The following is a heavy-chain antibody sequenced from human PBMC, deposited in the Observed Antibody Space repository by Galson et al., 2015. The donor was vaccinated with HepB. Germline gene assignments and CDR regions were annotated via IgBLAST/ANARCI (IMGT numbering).Heavy chain of an antibody. CDR3: ARDSGSIGGLSAFDI. J-gene: IGHJ2*01. V-gene: IGHV3-30-3*01. Sequence: SLRLSCAASGFSFSSYAMDWVRQAPGEGLEWVAAISTDGSNKYYADSVKGRFTFSRDNSKNTLYLQMNSLRTEDTAVYYCARDSGSIGGLSAFDIWGRGTLVTVSS. CDR1: GFSFSSYA. CDR2: ISTDGSNK. D-gene: IGHD2-15*01.